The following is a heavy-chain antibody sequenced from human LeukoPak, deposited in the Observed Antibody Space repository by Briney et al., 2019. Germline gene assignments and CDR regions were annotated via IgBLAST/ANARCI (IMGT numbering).Heavy chain of an antibody. D-gene: IGHD5-12*01. CDR1: GFTFSSYE. V-gene: IGHV3-48*03. J-gene: IGHJ4*02. Sequence: GGSLRLSCAASGFTFSSYEMNWVRQAPGKGLEWVSYISSSGSTIYYADSVKGRFTISRDNAKNSLYLQMNSLRAEDTAVYYCARHEWLRLEGAGYLPRLGYFHYWGQGTLVTVSS. CDR3: ARHEWLRLEGAGYLPRLGYFHY. CDR2: ISSSGSTI.